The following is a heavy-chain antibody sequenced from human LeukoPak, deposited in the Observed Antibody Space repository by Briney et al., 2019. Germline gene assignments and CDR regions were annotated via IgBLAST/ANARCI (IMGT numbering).Heavy chain of an antibody. D-gene: IGHD3-3*01. J-gene: IGHJ5*02. V-gene: IGHV4-59*12. CDR3: ARETLRRDFWSGYRNNWFDP. Sequence: KPSETLSLTCTVSGGSISSYYWSWIRQPPGKGLEWIGYIYYSGSHNYHPSLKSRVTISVNTSKNQFSLKLSSVTAADTAVYYCARETLRRDFWSGYRNNWFDPWGQGTLVTVSS. CDR1: GGSISSYY. CDR2: IYYSGSH.